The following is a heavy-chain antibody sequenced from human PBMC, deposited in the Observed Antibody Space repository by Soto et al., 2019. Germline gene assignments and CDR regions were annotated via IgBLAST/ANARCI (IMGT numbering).Heavy chain of an antibody. V-gene: IGHV1-58*01. D-gene: IGHD4-17*01. J-gene: IGHJ4*02. CDR3: AAVPYYGDYDYGYFGY. CDR2: IVVGSGNT. Sequence: ASVKVSCKASGFTFTSSAVQWVRQARGQRLEWIGWIVVGSGNTNYAQKFQERVTITRDMSTSTAYMELSSLRSEDTAVYYCAAVPYYGDYDYGYFGYWGQGTLVTVSS. CDR1: GFTFTSSA.